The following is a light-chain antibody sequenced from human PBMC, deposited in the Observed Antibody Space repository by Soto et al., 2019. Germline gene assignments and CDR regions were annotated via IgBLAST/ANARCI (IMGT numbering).Light chain of an antibody. CDR2: DAS. V-gene: IGKV3-11*01. CDR1: QSVSSY. CDR3: QQLNA. Sequence: EIVLTQSPATLSLSPGERATLSCRASQSVSSYLVWYQQKPGQAPRLLIYDASNRATGIPARFSGSGSGTDFTLTISSLEPEDFAVYYCQQLNAFGQGTKLEIK. J-gene: IGKJ2*01.